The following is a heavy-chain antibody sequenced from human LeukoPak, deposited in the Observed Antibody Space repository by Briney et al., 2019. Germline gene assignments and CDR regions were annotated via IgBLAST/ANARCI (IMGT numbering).Heavy chain of an antibody. D-gene: IGHD4-17*01. CDR1: GFSFSSYV. J-gene: IGHJ4*02. V-gene: IGHV3-23*01. Sequence: GGSLRLSCAASGFSFSSYVVSWVRQAPGKGLEWVSGISGGTGTPFYADSVKGRFTISRDNSKNTLYLQMSSLRGEDTAVYFCAKRRTTVITMDYFDYWGQGTLVTVSS. CDR3: AKRRTTVITMDYFDY. CDR2: ISGGTGTP.